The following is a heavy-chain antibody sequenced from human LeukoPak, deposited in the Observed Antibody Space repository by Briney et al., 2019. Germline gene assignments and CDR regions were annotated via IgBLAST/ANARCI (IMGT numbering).Heavy chain of an antibody. J-gene: IGHJ4*02. V-gene: IGHV4-31*03. CDR3: ATRPRITNRPFDN. CDR1: GGSINTDRHY. Sequence: SETLSLTCTVSGGSINTDRHYWTRIRQHPGKGLEYIGYIFHSGDTYYNPSLESRITISIDTSENQFSLKVKSLTAADSAVYYCATRPRITNRPFDNWGPGILVTVSS. D-gene: IGHD6-6*01. CDR2: IFHSGDT.